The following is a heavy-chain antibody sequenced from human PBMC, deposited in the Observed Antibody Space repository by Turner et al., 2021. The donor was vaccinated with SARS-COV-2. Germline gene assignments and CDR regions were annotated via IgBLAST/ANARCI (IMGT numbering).Heavy chain of an antibody. J-gene: IGHJ4*02. CDR2: ISSSSSYI. CDR3: ARELAGRFGGATEIDY. CDR1: RFTFSSYS. Sequence: EVQLVESGGGLVKPGRSLKHSCSASRFTFSSYSMNWVRQAPGKGLGWVLFISSSSSYIYYADSVKGRFTISRDNAKTSLYLQMNSLRAEDTAVYYCARELAGRFGGATEIDYWGQGTLVTVSS. V-gene: IGHV3-21*01. D-gene: IGHD1-26*01.